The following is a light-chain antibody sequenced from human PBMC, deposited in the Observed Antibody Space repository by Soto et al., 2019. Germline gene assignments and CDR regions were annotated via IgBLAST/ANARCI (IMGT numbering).Light chain of an antibody. CDR1: YSDVGGYNF. Sequence: QSALTQPASVSGAPGQSFTISCTGTYSDVGGYNFVSWYQHHPGKAPKLMIYEVSNRPSGVSNRFSGSKSGNTASLTISGLRAEDEADYYCSSYTSSRTVVFGGGTKRTVL. J-gene: IGLJ2*01. CDR3: SSYTSSRTVV. CDR2: EVS. V-gene: IGLV2-14*01.